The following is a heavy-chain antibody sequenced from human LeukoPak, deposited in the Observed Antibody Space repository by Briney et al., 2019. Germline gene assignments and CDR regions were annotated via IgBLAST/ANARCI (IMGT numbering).Heavy chain of an antibody. CDR2: ISYDGSNK. J-gene: IGHJ4*02. Sequence: HPGGSLRLSCAASGFTFSSYAMHWVRQAPGKGLEWVAVISYDGSNKYYADSVKGRFTISRDNSKNTLYLQMNSLRAEDTAVYYCARRSLRGQLETDYWGQGTLVTVSS. CDR1: GFTFSSYA. CDR3: ARRSLRGQLETDY. D-gene: IGHD6-6*01. V-gene: IGHV3-30*04.